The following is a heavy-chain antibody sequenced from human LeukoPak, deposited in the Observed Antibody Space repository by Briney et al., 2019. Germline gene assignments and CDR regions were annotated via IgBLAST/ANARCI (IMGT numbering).Heavy chain of an antibody. CDR1: GYTFTGYY. V-gene: IGHV1-2*02. CDR3: ARSDRLLQPFDY. J-gene: IGHJ4*02. Sequence: ASVKVSCKASGYTFTGYYMHWVRQAPGQGLEWMGWINPNSGGTNYAQKFQGRATMTRDTSISTAYMELSRLRSDDAAVYYCARSDRLLQPFDYWGQGTLVTVSS. CDR2: INPNSGGT. D-gene: IGHD3-9*01.